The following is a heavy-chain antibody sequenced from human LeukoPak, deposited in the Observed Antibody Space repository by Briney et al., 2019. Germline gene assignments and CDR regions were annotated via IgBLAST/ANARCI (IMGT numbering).Heavy chain of an antibody. J-gene: IGHJ4*02. CDR1: GYTFTSYG. Sequence: ASVKVSCKASGYTFTSYGISWVRQAPGQGLEWMGWISAYNGNTNYAQKLQGRVTMTTDTSTSTAYMELRSLRSDDTAVYYCARDSTRRHMVATSMGYWDQGTLVTVSS. CDR3: ARDSTRRHMVATSMGY. CDR2: ISAYNGNT. V-gene: IGHV1-18*04. D-gene: IGHD5-12*01.